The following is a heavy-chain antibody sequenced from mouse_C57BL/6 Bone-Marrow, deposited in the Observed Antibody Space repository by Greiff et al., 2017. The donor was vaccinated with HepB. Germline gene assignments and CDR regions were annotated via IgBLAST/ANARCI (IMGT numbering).Heavy chain of an antibody. Sequence: EVQVVESGGGLVQPKGSLKLSCAASGFSFNTYAMNWVRQAPGKGLEWVARIRSKSNNYATYYADSVKDRFTISRDDSESMLYLQMNNLKTEDTAMYYCVRGTTVVAPYWYFDVWGTGTTVTVSS. CDR2: IRSKSNNYAT. V-gene: IGHV10-1*01. D-gene: IGHD1-1*01. CDR3: VRGTTVVAPYWYFDV. CDR1: GFSFNTYA. J-gene: IGHJ1*03.